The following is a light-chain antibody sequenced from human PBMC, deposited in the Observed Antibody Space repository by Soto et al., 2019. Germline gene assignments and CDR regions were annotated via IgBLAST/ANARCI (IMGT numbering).Light chain of an antibody. Sequence: EIVLTQSPATLSVYPGERATLSCRASQSVSSNLAWYQQKPGQAPRLLIYGASTRATGIPARFSGSGSGTEFTLTISSLQSEDFAVYYCQQYNNWPPEKAFGQGTKVDIK. V-gene: IGKV3-15*01. CDR1: QSVSSN. J-gene: IGKJ1*01. CDR3: QQYNNWPPEKA. CDR2: GAS.